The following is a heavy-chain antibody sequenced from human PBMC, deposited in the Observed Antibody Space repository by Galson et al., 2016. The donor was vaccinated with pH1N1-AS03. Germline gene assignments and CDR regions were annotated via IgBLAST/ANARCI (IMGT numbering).Heavy chain of an antibody. J-gene: IGHJ3*01. Sequence: ETLSLTCAIYRGSFSNYYWTLIRQPPGKGLEWIGEINYVGSTNYNPSFNSRVTISVDTSKMQFSLSLSSVTAADTAVYFCARIRGRRRLNLMPGVMYGFDLWGEGSTVIVSS. D-gene: IGHD3-16*01. CDR1: RGSFSNYY. CDR3: ARIRGRRRLNLMPGVMYGFDL. V-gene: IGHV4-34*01. CDR2: INYVGST.